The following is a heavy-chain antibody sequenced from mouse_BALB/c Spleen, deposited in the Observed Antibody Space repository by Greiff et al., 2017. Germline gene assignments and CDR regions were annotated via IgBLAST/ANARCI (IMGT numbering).Heavy chain of an antibody. CDR3: ARGEGFYYGPAWFAY. CDR2: ISSGSSTI. V-gene: IGHV5-17*02. D-gene: IGHD1-2*01. Sequence: EVQVVESGGGLVQPGGSRKLSCAASGFTFSSFGMHWVRQAPEKGLEWVAYISSGSSTIYYADTVKGRFTISRDNPKNTLFLQMTSLRSEDTAMDYCARGEGFYYGPAWFAYWGQGTLVTVSA. CDR1: GFTFSSFG. J-gene: IGHJ3*01.